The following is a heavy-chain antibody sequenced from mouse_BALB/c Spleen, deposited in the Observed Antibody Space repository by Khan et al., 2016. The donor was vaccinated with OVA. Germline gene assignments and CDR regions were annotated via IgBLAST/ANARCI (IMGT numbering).Heavy chain of an antibody. CDR1: GYTFNSYW. V-gene: IGHV1S81*02. CDR2: TNPTNGRT. D-gene: IGHD1-1*01. J-gene: IGHJ2*01. Sequence: QVQLQQSGAELVKAGASVQMSCKASGYTFNSYWMHWVKLRLGQGLEWFAETNPTNGRTYYNEKFKSKATLTVDKSSSTAYMLLSGPTCEDSAVYYCARIKKIVATYLDYWGQGTTLTVSS. CDR3: ARIKKIVATYLDY.